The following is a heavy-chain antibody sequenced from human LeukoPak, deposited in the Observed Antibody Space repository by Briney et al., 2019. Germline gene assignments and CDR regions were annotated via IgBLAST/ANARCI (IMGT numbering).Heavy chain of an antibody. CDR2: INWNGGST. V-gene: IGHV3-20*04. J-gene: IGHJ4*02. CDR1: GFTFDDYG. D-gene: IGHD3-10*01. CDR3: ARTPDGADY. Sequence: SGGSLRLSCAASGFTFDDYGMSWVRQAPGKGLEWVSGINWNGGSTGYADSVRGRFIVSRDNAENSLYLQMNSLRVEDTAVYYCARTPDGADYWGQGTLVTVSS.